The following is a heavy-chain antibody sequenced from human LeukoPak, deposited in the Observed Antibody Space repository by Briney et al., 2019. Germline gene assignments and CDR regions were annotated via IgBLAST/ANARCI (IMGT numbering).Heavy chain of an antibody. CDR3: ARGSYAGVTPAHKYYFDY. Sequence: SETLSLTCTVSGGSIRSSYYYWGWIRQPPGKGLEWIGSIYDSGSTYYNPSLKSRVTISVDTSKNQFSLKLSSVTAADTAVYYCARGSYAGVTPAHKYYFDYWGQGTLVAVSS. D-gene: IGHD3-16*01. J-gene: IGHJ4*02. CDR2: IYDSGST. CDR1: GGSIRSSYYY. V-gene: IGHV4-39*07.